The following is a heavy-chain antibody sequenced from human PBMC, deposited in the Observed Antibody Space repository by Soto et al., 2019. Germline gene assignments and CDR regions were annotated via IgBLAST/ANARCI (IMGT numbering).Heavy chain of an antibody. D-gene: IGHD4-17*01. J-gene: IGHJ4*02. V-gene: IGHV4-59*01. CDR2: IYYSGST. Sequence: SDTLSLTCTVSGGSISSYYWSWIRQPPGKGLEWIGYIYYSGSTNYNPSLKSRVTISVDTSKNQFSLKLSSVTAADTAVYYCARAYGGTAFDYWGQGTLVTVSS. CDR1: GGSISSYY. CDR3: ARAYGGTAFDY.